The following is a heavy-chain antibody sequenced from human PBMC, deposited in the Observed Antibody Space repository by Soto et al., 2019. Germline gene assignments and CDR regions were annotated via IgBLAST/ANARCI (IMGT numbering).Heavy chain of an antibody. J-gene: IGHJ5*02. CDR1: GGSISSGGYY. D-gene: IGHD6-19*01. CDR2: IYYSGST. V-gene: IGHV4-31*03. CDR3: ARGAVAGLWFDP. Sequence: NPSETLSLTCTVSGGSISSGGYYWSWIRQHPGKGLEWIGYIYYSGSTYYNPSLKSRVTISVDTSKNQFSLKLSSVTAADTAVYYCARGAVAGLWFDPWGQGTLVTVSS.